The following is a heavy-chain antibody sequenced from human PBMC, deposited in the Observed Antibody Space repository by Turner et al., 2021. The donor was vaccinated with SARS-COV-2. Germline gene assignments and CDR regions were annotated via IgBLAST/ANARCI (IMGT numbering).Heavy chain of an antibody. V-gene: IGHV3-30*18. D-gene: IGHD2-15*01. J-gene: IGHJ4*02. CDR1: GFTFSNYG. CDR2: ISNDGSNK. CDR3: AKSGGMYCSGGNCYSSYFDY. Sequence: QVQLVESGGGVVRPGRSLRLSCAASGFTFSNYGVHSVRQAPGKGLEWVTVISNDGSNKYYADSGKGRFTISRDNSKNTLYLQMNSLGAEDTAVYYCAKSGGMYCSGGNCYSSYFDYWGQGTLVTVSS.